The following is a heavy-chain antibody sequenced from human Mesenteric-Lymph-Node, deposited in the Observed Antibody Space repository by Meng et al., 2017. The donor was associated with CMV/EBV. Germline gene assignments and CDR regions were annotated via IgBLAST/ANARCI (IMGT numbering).Heavy chain of an antibody. Sequence: CSVSGASIRSGGHYWIWVRQHPGKGLEWIGYIYYSGNTHYNPSLKSRVTISVDTSKNQFSLELSSVTAADTAVYYCARGGYGDFYFDYWGQGTLVTVSS. V-gene: IGHV4-31*03. J-gene: IGHJ4*02. CDR1: GASIRSGGHY. D-gene: IGHD4-17*01. CDR3: ARGGYGDFYFDY. CDR2: IYYSGNT.